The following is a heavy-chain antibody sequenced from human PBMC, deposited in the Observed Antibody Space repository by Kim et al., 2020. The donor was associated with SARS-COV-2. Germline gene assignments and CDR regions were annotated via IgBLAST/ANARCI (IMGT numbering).Heavy chain of an antibody. D-gene: IGHD2-15*01. CDR1: GGTFSSYA. Sequence: SVKVSCKASGGTFSSYAISWVRQAPGQGLEWMGGIIPIFGTANYAQKFQGRVTITADESTSTAYMELSNLRSEDTAVYYCARAPGYCSGGSCYRPYWYFDLWGRGTLVTVSS. CDR3: ARAPGYCSGGSCYRPYWYFDL. CDR2: IIPIFGTA. V-gene: IGHV1-69*13. J-gene: IGHJ2*01.